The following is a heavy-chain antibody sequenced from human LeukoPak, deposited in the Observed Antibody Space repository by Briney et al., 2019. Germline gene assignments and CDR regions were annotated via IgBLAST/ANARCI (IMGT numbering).Heavy chain of an antibody. CDR2: INHSGST. D-gene: IGHD3-22*01. Sequence: SETLSLTCAVYGGSFSGYYWSWIRQPPGKGLEWIGEINHSGSTNYNPSLKSRVTISVDTSKNQFSLKLSSVTAADTAVYYCARHSGYYDSSGYYGYYYYMDVWGKGTTVTISS. CDR1: GGSFSGYY. V-gene: IGHV4-34*01. J-gene: IGHJ6*03. CDR3: ARHSGYYDSSGYYGYYYYMDV.